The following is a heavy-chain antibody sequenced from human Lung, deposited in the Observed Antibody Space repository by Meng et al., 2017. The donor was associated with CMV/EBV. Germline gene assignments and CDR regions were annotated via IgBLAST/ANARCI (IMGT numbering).Heavy chain of an antibody. J-gene: IGHJ4*01. Sequence: GGSLRLXCAASGFSFSSYGMHWVRQAPGKGLEWVAFIRYDGSNKYYADSVNARFTISRDNSKSTVSLQMNSLRPEDTAVYYCAKDLSKGTNCPDHWDHGTXVTVSS. CDR2: IRYDGSNK. D-gene: IGHD2-2*01. CDR3: AKDLSKGTNCPDH. CDR1: GFSFSSYG. V-gene: IGHV3-30*02.